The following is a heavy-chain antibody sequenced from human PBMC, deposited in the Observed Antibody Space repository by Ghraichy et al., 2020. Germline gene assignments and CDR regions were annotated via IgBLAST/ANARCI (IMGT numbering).Heavy chain of an antibody. CDR2: INGNGNT. V-gene: IGHV1-3*01. D-gene: IGHD2-21*01. CDR1: GYNFNTYV. Sequence: ASVKVSCKASGYNFNTYVMHWVRQAPGQRLEWMGWINGNGNTKYSQKFQGRVTITRDTSASTGYMELSSLRSEDTAVYYCARELLSGGSFDQWGQGTLVTVSS. CDR3: ARELLSGGSFDQ. J-gene: IGHJ4*02.